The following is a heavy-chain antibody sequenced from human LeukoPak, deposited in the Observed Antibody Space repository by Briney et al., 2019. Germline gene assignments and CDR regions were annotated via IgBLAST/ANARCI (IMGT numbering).Heavy chain of an antibody. V-gene: IGHV4-34*01. J-gene: IGHJ5*02. D-gene: IGHD6-13*01. CDR3: ARSTSSWYGGNWFDP. Sequence: GSLRLSCAASGFTFSSYSMNWVRQPPGKGLEWIGEINHSGSTNYNPSLKSRVTISVDTSKNQFSLKLSSVTAADTAVYYCARSTSSWYGGNWFDPWGQGTLVTVSS. CDR1: GFTFSSYS. CDR2: INHSGST.